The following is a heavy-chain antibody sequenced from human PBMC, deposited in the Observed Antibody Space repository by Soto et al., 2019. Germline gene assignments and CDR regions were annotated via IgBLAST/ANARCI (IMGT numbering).Heavy chain of an antibody. J-gene: IGHJ4*02. Sequence: LRLSCVGSGFTFSNYGMHWVRQPPGKGLEWVALISDDGDKRYYADSVRGRLIISRDNSKDTLYLQMNSLGPDDTAVYFCAKARVRIVGANSFDYWGQGTPVTVS. CDR1: GFTFSNYG. CDR2: ISDDGDKR. D-gene: IGHD1-26*01. CDR3: AKARVRIVGANSFDY. V-gene: IGHV3-30*18.